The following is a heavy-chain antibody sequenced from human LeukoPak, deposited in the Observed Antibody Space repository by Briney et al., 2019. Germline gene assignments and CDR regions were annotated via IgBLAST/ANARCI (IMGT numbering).Heavy chain of an antibody. D-gene: IGHD3-16*01. V-gene: IGHV3-11*01. CDR1: GFTFSDYY. CDR3: ARDLVDDYVWGSYCY. J-gene: IGHJ4*02. Sequence: GGSLRLSCAASGFTFSDYYMSWIRQAPGKGLEWVSYISSSGSTIYYADSVKGRFTISMDNAKNSLYLQMNSLRAEDTAVYYCARDLVDDYVWGSYCYWGQGTLVTVSS. CDR2: ISSSGSTI.